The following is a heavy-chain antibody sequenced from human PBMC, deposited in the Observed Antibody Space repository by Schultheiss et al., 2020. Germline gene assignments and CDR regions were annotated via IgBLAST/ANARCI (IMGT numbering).Heavy chain of an antibody. Sequence: SETLSLTCTVSGGSISSGSYYWSWIRQPAGKGLEWIGRIYTSGSTNYNPSLKSRVTISVDTSKNQFSLKLSSVTAADTAVYYCARGGRKAAAGRWFDPWGQGTLVTVSS. V-gene: IGHV4-61*02. CDR1: GGSISSGSYY. CDR2: IYTSGST. D-gene: IGHD6-13*01. J-gene: IGHJ5*02. CDR3: ARGGRKAAAGRWFDP.